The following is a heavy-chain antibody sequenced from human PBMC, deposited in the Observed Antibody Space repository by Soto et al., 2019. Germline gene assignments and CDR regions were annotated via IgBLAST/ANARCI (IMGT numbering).Heavy chain of an antibody. CDR3: ARYNDFWSGYYFSPNYYYYGMDV. D-gene: IGHD3-3*01. Sequence: ASVKVSCKASGYTFTSYDINWVRQATGQGLEWMGWMNPNSGNTGYAQKFQGRVTMTRNTSISTAYMELSSLRSEDTAVYYCARYNDFWSGYYFSPNYYYYGMDVWGQGTTVTVSS. CDR1: GYTFTSYD. V-gene: IGHV1-8*01. CDR2: MNPNSGNT. J-gene: IGHJ6*02.